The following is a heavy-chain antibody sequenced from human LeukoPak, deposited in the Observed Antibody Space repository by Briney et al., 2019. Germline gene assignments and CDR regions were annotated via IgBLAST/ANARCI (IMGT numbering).Heavy chain of an antibody. J-gene: IGHJ4*02. CDR3: ARDHSSSSEDY. CDR1: GGSISTYY. Sequence: NPSETLSLTCTVSGGSISTYYWSWIRQPPGKGLEWIGYIYHSGSTKYNPSLKSRVTISVDTSKNQFSLKLNSVTAADTAVYYCARDHSSSSEDYWGQGTLVTVSS. CDR2: IYHSGST. V-gene: IGHV4-59*12. D-gene: IGHD6-13*01.